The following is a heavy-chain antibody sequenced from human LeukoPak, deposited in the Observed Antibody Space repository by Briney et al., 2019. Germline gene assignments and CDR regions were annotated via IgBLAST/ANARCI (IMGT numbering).Heavy chain of an antibody. CDR1: GFTFKNYA. Sequence: PGGSLRLSCAASGFTFKNYAMSWVRQAPGKGLEWVSAIGDTNGDTKYADSVKGRFTISRDNSKNTLYLQMNSLRAEDTAVYYRAKDLGGGYCSGGSCLMTNWFDPWGQGTLVTVSS. CDR2: IGDTNGDT. V-gene: IGHV3-23*01. D-gene: IGHD2-15*01. J-gene: IGHJ5*02. CDR3: AKDLGGGYCSGGSCLMTNWFDP.